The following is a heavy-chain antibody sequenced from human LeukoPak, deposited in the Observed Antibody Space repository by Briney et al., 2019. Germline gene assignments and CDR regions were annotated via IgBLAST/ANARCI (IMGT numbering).Heavy chain of an antibody. V-gene: IGHV3-74*01. J-gene: IGHJ4*02. D-gene: IGHD6-6*01. CDR1: GFTFSSYS. Sequence: GGSLRLSCAASGFTFSSYSMNWVRQAPGKGLVWVSRINSDGSSTTYADSVKGRFTISGDNVKNTLYLQMNSLRAEDTAVYYCARGGVYSTSAVDYWGQGTLVTVSS. CDR3: ARGGVYSTSAVDY. CDR2: INSDGSST.